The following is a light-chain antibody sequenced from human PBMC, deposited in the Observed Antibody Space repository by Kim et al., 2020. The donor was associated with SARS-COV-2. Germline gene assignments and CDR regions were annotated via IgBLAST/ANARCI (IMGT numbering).Light chain of an antibody. V-gene: IGKV1-39*01. J-gene: IGKJ3*01. Sequence: ASVEDRVTITCRASQSIGIYLNWYQQKPGRAPKLLMHATSSLQTGVPSRFSGSGSGTDFTLTISSLQPEDFATYFCQQSYSIPRSFGPGTEVDIK. CDR1: QSIGIY. CDR3: QQSYSIPRS. CDR2: ATS.